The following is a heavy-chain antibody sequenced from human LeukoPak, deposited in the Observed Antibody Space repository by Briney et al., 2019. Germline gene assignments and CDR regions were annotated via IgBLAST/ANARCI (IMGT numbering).Heavy chain of an antibody. CDR3: ARVDGAMGSLDY. CDR2: IWYDGSNK. J-gene: IGHJ4*02. Sequence: GRSLRLSCAASGFTFSTYAMHWVRRAPGKGLEGVAVIWYDGSNKNYVDSVKGRFTISRDNAKNKLYLQMNSLRAEDTAVYYCARVDGAMGSLDYWGQGMLVTVSA. V-gene: IGHV3-33*01. CDR1: GFTFSTYA. D-gene: IGHD5-18*01.